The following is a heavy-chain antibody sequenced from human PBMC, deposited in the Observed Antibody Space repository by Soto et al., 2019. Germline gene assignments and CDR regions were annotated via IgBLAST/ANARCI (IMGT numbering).Heavy chain of an antibody. D-gene: IGHD5-18*01. J-gene: IGHJ4*02. CDR1: GGSISSGGYY. Sequence: SETLSLTCTVSGGSISSGGYYWSWIRQHPGKGLEWIGYIYYSGSTYYNPSLKSRVTISVDTSKNQFSLKLSSVTAADTAVYYCARLNSYGQTNVDYWGQGTLVTVSS. CDR3: ARLNSYGQTNVDY. CDR2: IYYSGST. V-gene: IGHV4-31*03.